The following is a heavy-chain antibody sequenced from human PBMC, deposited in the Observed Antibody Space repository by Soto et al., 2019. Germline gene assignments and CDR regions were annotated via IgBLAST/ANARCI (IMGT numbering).Heavy chain of an antibody. CDR1: GYTFTSYG. CDR3: ARAKVPAAIKEFYYYGMDV. CDR2: ISAYNGNT. V-gene: IGHV1-18*04. J-gene: IGHJ6*02. Sequence: GASVKVSCKASGYTFTSYGISWVRQAPGQGLEWMGWISAYNGNTNYAQKLQGRVTMTTDTSTSTAYMELRSLRSDDTAVYYCARAKVPAAIKEFYYYGMDVWGQGNTVTVSS. D-gene: IGHD2-2*02.